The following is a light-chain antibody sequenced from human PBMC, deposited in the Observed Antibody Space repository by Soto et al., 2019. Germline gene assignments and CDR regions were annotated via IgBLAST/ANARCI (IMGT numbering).Light chain of an antibody. CDR2: DVS. CDR3: SSYTSSRGV. Sequence: QSALTQPASVSGSPGHSITISCTGTSSDVGGYNYVSWYQQHPGKAPKLMIYDVSNRPSGVSNRFSGSKSGNTASLTISGLQAEDEADYYCSSYTSSRGVFGTGTKVTVL. CDR1: SSDVGGYNY. V-gene: IGLV2-14*01. J-gene: IGLJ1*01.